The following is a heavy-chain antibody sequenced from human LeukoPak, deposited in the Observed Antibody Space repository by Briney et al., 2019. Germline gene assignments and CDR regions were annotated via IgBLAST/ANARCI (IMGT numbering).Heavy chain of an antibody. Sequence: GGSLRLSCAASGFTFSSYGMHWVRQAPGKGLEWVAVISYDGSNKYYADSVKGRFTTSRDNSKNTLYVQMNSLRAEDTAVYYCAKDLKSSGWLGGFDYWGQGTLVTVSS. D-gene: IGHD6-19*01. CDR3: AKDLKSSGWLGGFDY. J-gene: IGHJ4*02. V-gene: IGHV3-30*18. CDR2: ISYDGSNK. CDR1: GFTFSSYG.